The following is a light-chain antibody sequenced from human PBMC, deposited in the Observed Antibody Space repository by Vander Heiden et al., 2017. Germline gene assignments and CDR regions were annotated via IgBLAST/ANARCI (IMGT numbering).Light chain of an antibody. CDR1: SGINFGLYR. CDR2: CKSYPDT. V-gene: IGLV5-39*01. CDR3: GMWYSSAWV. J-gene: IGLJ3*02. Sequence: QPVLTQPTSLPASPGASARFTCTLRSGINFGLYRLSSYQQKPGSPPRYPLPCKSYPDTQQGSGVPSRVSGAKDASNNAGLLHSCGLQSEDEADYYGGMWYSSAWVFDGGTKLTVL.